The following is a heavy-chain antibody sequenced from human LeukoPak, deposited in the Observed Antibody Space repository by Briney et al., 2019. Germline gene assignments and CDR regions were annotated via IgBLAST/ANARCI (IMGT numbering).Heavy chain of an antibody. J-gene: IGHJ4*02. CDR3: ARQTYYYFWSGYSTFDC. CDR1: GFTFSSYE. Sequence: GGSLRLSCAASGFTFSSYEMNWVRQAPGKGLELVSYISSSGSTKYYTDSVRGRFTISRDNAKNSLYLQMSSLRGEDTAVYYCARQTYYYFWSGYSTFDCWGQGTLVSVSS. V-gene: IGHV3-48*03. D-gene: IGHD3-3*01. CDR2: ISSSGSTK.